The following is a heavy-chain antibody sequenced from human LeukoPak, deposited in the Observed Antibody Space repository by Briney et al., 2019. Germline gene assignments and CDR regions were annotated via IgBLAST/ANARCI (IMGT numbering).Heavy chain of an antibody. D-gene: IGHD1-7*01. J-gene: IGHJ4*02. CDR1: GGSFSGYY. CDR3: ARELELRY. Sequence: PSETLSLTCAVYGGSFSGYYWSWIRQPPGKGLEWIGEINHSGSTNYNPSLKSRVTISVDTSKNQFSLKLSSVTAADTAVYYCARELELRYWGQGTLVTVSS. CDR2: INHSGST. V-gene: IGHV4-34*01.